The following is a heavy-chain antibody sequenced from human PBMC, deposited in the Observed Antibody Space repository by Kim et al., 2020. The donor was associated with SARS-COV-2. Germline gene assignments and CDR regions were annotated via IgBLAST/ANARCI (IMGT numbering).Heavy chain of an antibody. CDR3: AKDIRSGPFVDILTGYPAFDI. D-gene: IGHD3-9*01. V-gene: IGHV3-9*01. CDR1: GFTFDDYA. CDR2: ISWNSGSI. J-gene: IGHJ3*02. Sequence: GGSLRLSCAASGFTFDDYAMHWVRQAPGKGLEWVSGISWNSGSIGYADSVKGRFTISRDNAKNSLYLQMNSLRAEDTALYYCAKDIRSGPFVDILTGYPAFDIWGQGTMVTVSS.